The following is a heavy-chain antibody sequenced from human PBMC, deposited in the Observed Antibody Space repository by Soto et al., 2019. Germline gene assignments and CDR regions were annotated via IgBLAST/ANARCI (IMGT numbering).Heavy chain of an antibody. CDR3: AGGPRQTTVTTFDY. D-gene: IGHD4-17*01. CDR1: GGSISSYY. CDR2: IYTSGST. J-gene: IGHJ4*02. Sequence: QVQLQESGPGLVKPSETLSLTCTVSGGSISSYYWSWIRQPAGKGLEWIGRIYTSGSTNYNPSLKSRVTMSVDTSKNQFSLKLSSVTAADTAVYYCAGGPRQTTVTTFDYWGQGTLVTVSS. V-gene: IGHV4-4*07.